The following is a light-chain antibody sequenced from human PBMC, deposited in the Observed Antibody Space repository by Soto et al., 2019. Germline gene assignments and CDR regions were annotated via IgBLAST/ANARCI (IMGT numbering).Light chain of an antibody. J-gene: IGLJ2*01. CDR1: NSNIGINY. V-gene: IGLV1-51*01. Sequence: QSVLTQPPSVSAAPGQTVTISCSGSNSNIGINYVSWYQHLPGTAPKLLIFDDNKRPSGIPDRFSASKSGTSATLGITGLQTGDEADYYCGTWDSSLSAEVFGGGTKVTVL. CDR3: GTWDSSLSAEV. CDR2: DDN.